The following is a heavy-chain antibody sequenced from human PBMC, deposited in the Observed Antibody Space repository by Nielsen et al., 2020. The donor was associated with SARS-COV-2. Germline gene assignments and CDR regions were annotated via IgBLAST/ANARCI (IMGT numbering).Heavy chain of an antibody. CDR3: ARESSGYDHYNYGMDV. D-gene: IGHD5-12*01. CDR2: IYFSGRT. V-gene: IGHV4-31*03. J-gene: IGHJ6*02. CDR1: GGSISSGGYY. Sequence: SETLSLTCTVSGGSISSGGYYWSWIRHHPGKGLEWIGYIYFSGRTCYNPSLKSRVTISVDTSKNQFPLSLRSVTAADTAVYYCARESSGYDHYNYGMDVWGQGTTVTVSS.